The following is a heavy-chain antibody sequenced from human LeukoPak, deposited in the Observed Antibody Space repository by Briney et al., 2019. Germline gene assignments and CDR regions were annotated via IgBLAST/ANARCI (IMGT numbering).Heavy chain of an antibody. Sequence: SETLSLTCTVSGGSISSYYWSWIRQPPGKGLEWIGYIYYSGSTNYNPSLKSRVTISVDTSKNQFSLKLSSVTAADTAVYYCARWASITIFGVVAYAFDIWGQGTMVTVSS. V-gene: IGHV4-59*01. D-gene: IGHD3-3*01. J-gene: IGHJ3*02. CDR1: GGSISSYY. CDR3: ARWASITIFGVVAYAFDI. CDR2: IYYSGST.